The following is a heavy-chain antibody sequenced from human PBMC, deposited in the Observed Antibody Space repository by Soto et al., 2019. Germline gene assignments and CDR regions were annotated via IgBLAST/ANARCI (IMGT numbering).Heavy chain of an antibody. J-gene: IGHJ5*02. D-gene: IGHD2-15*01. V-gene: IGHV4-34*01. CDR3: AGSGGSNGFDP. Sequence: QVQLQQWGAGLLKPSETLSLTCAVYGGSFSGYYWSWIRQPPGKGLEWIGEINHSGSTNYNPSLKSRVTISVDTSKNQFSLKLSSVTAADTAVYYCAGSGGSNGFDPWGQGTLVTVSS. CDR1: GGSFSGYY. CDR2: INHSGST.